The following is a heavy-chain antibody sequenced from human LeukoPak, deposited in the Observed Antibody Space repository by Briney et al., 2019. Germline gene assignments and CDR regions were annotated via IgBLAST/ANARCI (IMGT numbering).Heavy chain of an antibody. Sequence: ASVKVSCKASGGTFSSYTNSWVRQAPGQGLEWMGRIIPILGIANYAQKFQGRVTITADKSTSTAYMELSSLRSEDTAVYYCARVLTAAISGWFDPWGQGTLVTVSS. CDR2: IIPILGIA. CDR3: ARVLTAAISGWFDP. D-gene: IGHD2-2*02. V-gene: IGHV1-69*02. J-gene: IGHJ5*02. CDR1: GGTFSSYT.